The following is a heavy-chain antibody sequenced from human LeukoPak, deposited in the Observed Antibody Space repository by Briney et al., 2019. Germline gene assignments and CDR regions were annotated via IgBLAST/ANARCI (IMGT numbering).Heavy chain of an antibody. CDR2: INPNSGGT. CDR3: AREDRLHGRHYLIGP. CDR1: GYSFTDYY. V-gene: IGHV1-2*02. Sequence: GASVKVSCTTSGYSFTDYYMHWVRQAPGQGREWMGWINPNSGGTSSAQKFQGRVTMTRDTSITTVYMEVSWMTSDDTAIYYCAREDRLHGRHYLIGPWGQGTMVTVSS. D-gene: IGHD2-21*01. J-gene: IGHJ4*02.